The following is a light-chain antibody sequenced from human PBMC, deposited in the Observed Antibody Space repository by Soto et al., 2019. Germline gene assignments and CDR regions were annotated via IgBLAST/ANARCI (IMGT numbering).Light chain of an antibody. CDR3: SSYTSSSTLEV. CDR1: SSDVGGYNY. CDR2: DVS. J-gene: IGLJ1*01. V-gene: IGLV2-14*01. Sequence: SVLTQPASVSGSPGQSITISCTGTSSDVGGYNYVSWYQQHPGKAPKLMIYDVSNRPSGVSNRFSGSKSGNTASLTISGLQAEDEADYNCSSYTSSSTLEVFGTGTEVTVL.